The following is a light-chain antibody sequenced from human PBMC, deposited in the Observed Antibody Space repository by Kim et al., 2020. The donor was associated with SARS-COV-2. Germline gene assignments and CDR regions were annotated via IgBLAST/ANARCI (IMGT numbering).Light chain of an antibody. J-gene: IGKJ1*01. CDR1: QGISSY. Sequence: IQLTQSPSSLSASVGDRVTITCRASQGISSYLTWYQQKPGKAPKLLIYAASTLQSGVPSRFSGSGSGTDFTHTISSLQPEDFATYYCQQLNTYPWTFGQGTKVDIK. CDR3: QQLNTYPWT. CDR2: AAS. V-gene: IGKV1-9*01.